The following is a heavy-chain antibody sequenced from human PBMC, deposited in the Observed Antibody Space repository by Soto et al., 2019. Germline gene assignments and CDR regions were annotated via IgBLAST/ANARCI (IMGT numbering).Heavy chain of an antibody. CDR1: GFTFSTYA. Sequence: EVQLVESGGGLVQPGGSLRLSCAASGFTFSTYAMNWVRQAPGKGLEWVSYITSSGSTTHYADSVKGRFTMSRDNAKNSLYLQMNSLRAEDAAVYYGVRAQEFGSYWGQGTLVTVSS. CDR2: ITSSGSTT. J-gene: IGHJ4*02. D-gene: IGHD3-10*01. CDR3: VRAQEFGSY. V-gene: IGHV3-48*01.